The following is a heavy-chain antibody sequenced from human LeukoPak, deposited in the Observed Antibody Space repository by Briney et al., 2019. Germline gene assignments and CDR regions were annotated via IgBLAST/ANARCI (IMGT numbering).Heavy chain of an antibody. CDR2: IKAKAHGGTI. J-gene: IGHJ4*02. CDR1: EFTFSNYS. D-gene: IGHD1-26*01. Sequence: GGSLRLSCVASEFTFSNYSMNWVRQAPGKGLEWVGRIKAKAHGGTIEYAAPVKGRFTISRDDSKNTLYLQMNSLKTEGTAVYYCTTDGVGVEGATYDNWGQGTLVSVSS. V-gene: IGHV3-15*01. CDR3: TTDGVGVEGATYDN.